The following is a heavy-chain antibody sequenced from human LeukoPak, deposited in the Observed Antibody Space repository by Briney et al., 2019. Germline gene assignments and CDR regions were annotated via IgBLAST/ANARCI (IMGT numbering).Heavy chain of an antibody. D-gene: IGHD1-26*01. J-gene: IGHJ4*02. Sequence: PSETLSLTCTVYGGSFSGYYWSWIRQPPGRGLEWIGEINHSGSINYNPSLKSRVTISVDTSKNQFSLKLSSVTAADTAVYYCARARSGKWGFDYWGQGTLVTVS. V-gene: IGHV4-34*01. CDR3: ARARSGKWGFDY. CDR2: INHSGSI. CDR1: GGSFSGYY.